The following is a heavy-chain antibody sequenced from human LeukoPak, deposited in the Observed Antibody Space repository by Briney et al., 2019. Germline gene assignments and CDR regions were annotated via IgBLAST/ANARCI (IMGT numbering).Heavy chain of an antibody. Sequence: PGGSLRLSCAASGFTFSSYAMSWVRQAPGKGLEWVSAISGGGSATYYADSVKGRFTISRDNSKNTLFLQMNTLRVDDTAVYYCAGGAGVYYYGMDVWGQGTSVTVSS. V-gene: IGHV3-23*01. CDR1: GFTFSSYA. CDR3: AGGAGVYYYGMDV. J-gene: IGHJ6*02. CDR2: ISGGGSAT.